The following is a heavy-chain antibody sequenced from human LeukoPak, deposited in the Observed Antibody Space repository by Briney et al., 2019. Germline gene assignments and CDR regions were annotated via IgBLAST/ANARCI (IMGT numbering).Heavy chain of an antibody. D-gene: IGHD6-13*01. Sequence: SVKVSCKASGYTFTIYGISWVRQAPGQGLEWMGGIIPIFGTANYAQKFQGRVTITADKSTSTAYMELSSLRSEDTAVYYCARFVPQYSSSWSVYYFDYWGQGTLVTVSS. CDR2: IIPIFGTA. V-gene: IGHV1-69*06. CDR3: ARFVPQYSSSWSVYYFDY. CDR1: GYTFTIYG. J-gene: IGHJ4*02.